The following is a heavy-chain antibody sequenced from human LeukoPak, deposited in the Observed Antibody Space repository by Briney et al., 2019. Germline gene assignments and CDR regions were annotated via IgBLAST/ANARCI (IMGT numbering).Heavy chain of an antibody. D-gene: IGHD3-3*01. Sequence: GGSLRLSCAASGFTFSSYAMSWVRQAPGKGLEWVSAISGSGGSTYYADSVKGRFTISRDNSKNTLYLQMNSLRAEDTAVYYCAKQGGDSQVMEGITIFGVVSYYYYYMDVWGKGTTVTVSS. CDR1: GFTFSSYA. CDR2: ISGSGGST. J-gene: IGHJ6*03. CDR3: AKQGGDSQVMEGITIFGVVSYYYYYMDV. V-gene: IGHV3-23*01.